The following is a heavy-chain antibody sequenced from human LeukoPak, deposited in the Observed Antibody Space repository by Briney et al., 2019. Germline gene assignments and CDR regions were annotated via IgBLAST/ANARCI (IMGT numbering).Heavy chain of an antibody. CDR2: ISGSGGST. V-gene: IGHV3-23*01. CDR1: GFTFSSYA. D-gene: IGHD6-19*01. J-gene: IGHJ4*02. Sequence: PGGSLRLSCAASGFTFSSYAMSWIRQAPGKGLELVSAISGSGGSTYYADSVKGRFTISTDNSKNTLYLQMNSLRAGDTAVYYCAKVRWGQWLDLDYWGQGTLVTVSS. CDR3: AKVRWGQWLDLDY.